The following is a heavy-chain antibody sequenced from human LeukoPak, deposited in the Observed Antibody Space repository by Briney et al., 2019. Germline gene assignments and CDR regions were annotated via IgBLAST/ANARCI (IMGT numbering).Heavy chain of an antibody. Sequence: GGSLRLSCAASGFTFSSYGMHWVRQAPGKGLEWVAVISYDGSNKYYADSVKGRFTISRDNSKNTLYLQMNSLRAEDTAVYYCAEGYSGYDFSDYWGQGTLVTVSS. D-gene: IGHD5-12*01. CDR2: ISYDGSNK. J-gene: IGHJ4*02. V-gene: IGHV3-30*03. CDR3: AEGYSGYDFSDY. CDR1: GFTFSSYG.